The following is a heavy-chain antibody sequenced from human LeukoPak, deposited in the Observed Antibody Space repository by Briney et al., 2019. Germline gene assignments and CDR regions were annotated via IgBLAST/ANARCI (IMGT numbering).Heavy chain of an antibody. J-gene: IGHJ4*02. D-gene: IGHD6-6*01. Sequence: ASVKVSCKASGYTFTSYDINWVRQATGQGLEWMGWMNPNSGNTGYAQKFQGRVTMTRNTSISTAYVELSSLRSEDTAVYYCARGALGSSSSKEDFDYWGQGTLVTVSS. CDR1: GYTFTSYD. CDR3: ARGALGSSSSKEDFDY. CDR2: MNPNSGNT. V-gene: IGHV1-8*01.